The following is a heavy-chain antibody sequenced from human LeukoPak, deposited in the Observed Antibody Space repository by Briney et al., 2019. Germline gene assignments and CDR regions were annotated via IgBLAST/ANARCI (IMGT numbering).Heavy chain of an antibody. J-gene: IGHJ4*02. Sequence: TSETLSLTCAVYGGSFSGYYWSWIRQPPGKGLEWIGEINHSGSTNYNPSLKSRVTISVDTSKNQFSLKLSSVTAADTAVYYCARGIGSGWGQGTLVTVSS. V-gene: IGHV4-34*01. CDR1: GGSFSGYY. CDR3: ARGIGSG. CDR2: INHSGST. D-gene: IGHD1-1*01.